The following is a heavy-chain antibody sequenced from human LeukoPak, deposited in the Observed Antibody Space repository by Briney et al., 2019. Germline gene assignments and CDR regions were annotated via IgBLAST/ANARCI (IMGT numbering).Heavy chain of an antibody. CDR3: ARDPTQAYFDY. Sequence: PPETLSLTCAVYGGSFSGYYWSWIRQPPGKGLEWIGEINHSGSTNYNPSLKSRVTISVDTSKNQFSLKLSSVTAADTAVYYCARDPTQAYFDYWGQGTLVTISS. V-gene: IGHV4-34*01. CDR1: GGSFSGYY. CDR2: INHSGST. J-gene: IGHJ4*02.